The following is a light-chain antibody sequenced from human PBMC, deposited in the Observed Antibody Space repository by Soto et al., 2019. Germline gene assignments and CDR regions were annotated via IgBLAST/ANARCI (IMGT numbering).Light chain of an antibody. CDR2: ENN. J-gene: IGLJ1*01. CDR3: QSYDSSLSGYV. CDR1: SSNIGTNY. Sequence: QSVLTQPPSVSAAPGQKVTISCSGSSSNIGTNYVSWYQQLPGTAPKLLIYENNKRPSGIPDRFSGSKSGTSASLAITGLQAEDEADYYCQSYDSSLSGYVFGTGTKVTVL. V-gene: IGLV1-51*02.